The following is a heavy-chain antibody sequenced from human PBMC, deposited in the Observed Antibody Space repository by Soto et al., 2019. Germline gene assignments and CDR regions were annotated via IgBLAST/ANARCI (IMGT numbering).Heavy chain of an antibody. Sequence: EVQLVESGGGLVQPGGSLRLSCVASGFTFSSYAMHWVRQAPGKGLEYVSAISSNGGSTYYANSVKGRFTISRDNSKNTLYLQMGSLRAEDMAVYYCARVSVGASRPWGYGDTPGAFDIWGQGTMVTVSS. V-gene: IGHV3-64*01. D-gene: IGHD4-17*01. CDR1: GFTFSSYA. CDR3: ARVSVGASRPWGYGDTPGAFDI. J-gene: IGHJ3*02. CDR2: ISSNGGST.